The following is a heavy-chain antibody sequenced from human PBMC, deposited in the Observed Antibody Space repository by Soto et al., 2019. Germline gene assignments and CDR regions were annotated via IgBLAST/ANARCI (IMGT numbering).Heavy chain of an antibody. CDR1: GFAFSSYG. CDR2: IWYDGSNK. CDR3: ARDRNSNPNYNYYYMDV. J-gene: IGHJ6*03. D-gene: IGHD3-22*01. Sequence: QVQLVESGGGVVQPGMSLRLSCGASGFAFSSYGMHWVRQAPGKGLEWVSVIWYDGSNKYYGDSVRGRFTISRDNSKNTLYLQMNSLRAEDTAVYYCARDRNSNPNYNYYYMDVWGKGTTVTVSS. V-gene: IGHV3-33*01.